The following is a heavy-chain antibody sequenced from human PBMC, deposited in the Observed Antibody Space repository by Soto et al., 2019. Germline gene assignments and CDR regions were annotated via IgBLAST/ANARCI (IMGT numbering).Heavy chain of an antibody. CDR1: GGTFSSYA. J-gene: IGHJ5*01. Sequence: QVQLVQSGAEVKKPGSSVKVSCKASGGTFSSYAISWVRQAPGQGLEWMGGIIPIFGTANYAQKFQGRVTIIEDKSPSAAYLELGSMRGDDTAVYYCGVRGGCCGSNLYYSWGQGTLVTVSS. D-gene: IGHD3-10*01. V-gene: IGHV1-69*06. CDR3: GVRGGCCGSNLYYS. CDR2: IIPIFGTA.